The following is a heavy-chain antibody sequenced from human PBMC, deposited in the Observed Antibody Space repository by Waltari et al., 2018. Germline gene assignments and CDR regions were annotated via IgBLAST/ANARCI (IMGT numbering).Heavy chain of an antibody. D-gene: IGHD6-19*01. Sequence: QVQLQESGPGLVKPSETLSLTCAVSGYSISSGYYWGWTRQPPGKGLEWIGSIYHSGSTYYNPSLKRRVTISVDTSKNQFSLKLSSVTAADTAVYYCARGVAGWSAFDIWGQGTMVTVSS. CDR2: IYHSGST. V-gene: IGHV4-38-2*01. CDR1: GYSISSGYY. J-gene: IGHJ3*02. CDR3: ARGVAGWSAFDI.